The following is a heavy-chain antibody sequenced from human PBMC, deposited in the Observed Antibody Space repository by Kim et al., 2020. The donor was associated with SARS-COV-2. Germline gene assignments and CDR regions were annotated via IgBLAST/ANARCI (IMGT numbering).Heavy chain of an antibody. J-gene: IGHJ4*02. CDR2: IYPGDSDT. CDR3: ARQGWYYYDSSGHHY. CDR1: GYSFTSYW. D-gene: IGHD3-22*01. Sequence: GESLKISCKGSGYSFTSYWIGWVRQMPGKGLEWMGIIYPGDSDTRYSPSFQGQVTISADKSISTAYLQWSSLKASDTAMYYCARQGWYYYDSSGHHYWGQGTLVTVSS. V-gene: IGHV5-51*01.